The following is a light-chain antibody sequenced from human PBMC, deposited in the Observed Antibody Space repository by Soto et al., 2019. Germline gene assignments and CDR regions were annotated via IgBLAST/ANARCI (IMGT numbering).Light chain of an antibody. CDR2: DVS. J-gene: IGLJ2*01. Sequence: SYELTQPPSVSVAPGQTARITCGGNNNGSKSVHWYQQKPGQAPVLVVYDVSDRPSGIPERFSGSNSGNTATLTISRVEAGDGADYYCQVWDSSSDHVVFGGGTK. V-gene: IGLV3-21*02. CDR1: NNGSKS. CDR3: QVWDSSSDHVV.